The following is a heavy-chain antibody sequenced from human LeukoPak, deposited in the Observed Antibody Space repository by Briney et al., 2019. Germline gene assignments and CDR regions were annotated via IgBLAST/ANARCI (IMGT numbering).Heavy chain of an antibody. CDR3: ARVNGITIFGVVIMGWFDP. CDR2: IYYSGST. Sequence: SQTLSLTCTVSGGSISSGGYYWSWIRQHPGKGLEWIGYIYYSGSTYYNPSLKSRVTISVDTSKNQFSLKLSSVTAAVTAVYYCARVNGITIFGVVIMGWFDPWGQGTLVTVSS. J-gene: IGHJ5*02. D-gene: IGHD3-3*01. V-gene: IGHV4-31*03. CDR1: GGSISSGGYY.